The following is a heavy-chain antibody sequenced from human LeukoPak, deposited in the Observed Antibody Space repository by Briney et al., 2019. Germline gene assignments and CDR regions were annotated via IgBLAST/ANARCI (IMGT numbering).Heavy chain of an antibody. D-gene: IGHD2-2*01. V-gene: IGHV3-7*01. J-gene: IGHJ4*02. Sequence: PGGSLRLSCVASGFTFSSYWMTWVRQAPGKGLEWVANIKADGSEKYYVDSVKGRFTISRDNAKNSSYLQMNSLRAEDTAVYYCANYCSSSSCSQPFDYWSQGTLVTVSS. CDR1: GFTFSSYW. CDR3: ANYCSSSSCSQPFDY. CDR2: IKADGSEK.